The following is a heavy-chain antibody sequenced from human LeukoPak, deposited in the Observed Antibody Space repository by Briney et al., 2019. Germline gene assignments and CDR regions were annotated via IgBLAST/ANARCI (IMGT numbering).Heavy chain of an antibody. CDR3: ARVSSGYYDFWSGYPQYNWFDP. D-gene: IGHD3-3*01. Sequence: PSETLSLTCAVYGGSFSGYYWSWLRQPPGKGLEWIGEINHSGSTNYNPSLKSRVTISVGTSKNQFSLKLSSVTAADTAVYYCARVSSGYYDFWSGYPQYNWFDPWGQGTLVTVSS. J-gene: IGHJ5*02. CDR1: GGSFSGYY. CDR2: INHSGST. V-gene: IGHV4-34*01.